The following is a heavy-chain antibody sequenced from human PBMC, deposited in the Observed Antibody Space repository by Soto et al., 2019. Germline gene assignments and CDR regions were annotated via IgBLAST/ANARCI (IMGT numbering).Heavy chain of an antibody. CDR1: GYSFTSYW. Sequence: GESLKISCKGSGYSFTSYWIGRVRPIPGKGPEWIGIIYPGDSDTRYSPSFQGQATISADKSISTAYLQWSSLKASDTAMYYCARSFTMVRGVITTLHGMDVWGQGTTVTVSS. D-gene: IGHD3-10*01. J-gene: IGHJ6*02. CDR2: IYPGDSDT. V-gene: IGHV5-51*01. CDR3: ARSFTMVRGVITTLHGMDV.